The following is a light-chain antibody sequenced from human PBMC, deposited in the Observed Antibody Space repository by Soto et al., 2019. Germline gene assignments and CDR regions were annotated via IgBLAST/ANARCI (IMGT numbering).Light chain of an antibody. CDR2: SNN. V-gene: IGLV1-44*01. J-gene: IGLJ2*01. CDR3: AAWDDSLNGVV. Sequence: QPVLTQPPSASGTPGQRVTISCSGSSSNIGTNSVNWYQQLPGTAPQLLIYSNNQRPSGVPDRFSGSKSGTSASLAISGLQSEDEEDYYCAAWDDSLNGVVFGGGTKLTVL. CDR1: SSNIGTNS.